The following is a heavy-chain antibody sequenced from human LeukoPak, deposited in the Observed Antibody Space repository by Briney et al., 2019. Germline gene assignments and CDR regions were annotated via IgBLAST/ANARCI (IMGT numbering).Heavy chain of an antibody. J-gene: IGHJ6*02. Sequence: ASVKVSCKASGYTFTVYYMHWVRQAPGQGLEWMGWIKPNSGGTNYTQKFQGRVTITRDTSITTAYMELSRLRSDDTAVYYCARDPLRQQLINGMDVWGQGTTVTVSS. V-gene: IGHV1-2*02. CDR2: IKPNSGGT. D-gene: IGHD6-13*01. CDR3: ARDPLRQQLINGMDV. CDR1: GYTFTVYY.